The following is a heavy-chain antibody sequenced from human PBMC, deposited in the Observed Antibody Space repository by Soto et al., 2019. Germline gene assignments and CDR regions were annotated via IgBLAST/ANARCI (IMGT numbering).Heavy chain of an antibody. Sequence: GGSLRLSCVASTLTFSTYGMHWVRQAPGKGLEWVSRLSGSGATTKYADSVEGRFTISRDNSKNTLYLQMDSLSAEDTAIYYCAKARCSDTDCYFPDTWGQGTLVTVSS. CDR2: LSGSGATT. CDR3: AKARCSDTDCYFPDT. D-gene: IGHD2-21*02. CDR1: TLTFSTYG. J-gene: IGHJ5*02. V-gene: IGHV3-23*01.